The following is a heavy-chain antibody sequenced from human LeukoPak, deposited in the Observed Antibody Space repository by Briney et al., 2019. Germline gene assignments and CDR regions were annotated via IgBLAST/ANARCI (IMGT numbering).Heavy chain of an antibody. CDR2: ISAYNGNT. V-gene: IGHV1-18*01. CDR3: ARDSAVLPWYNWFDP. CDR1: GYTYTSYG. J-gene: IGHJ5*02. D-gene: IGHD3-10*01. Sequence: ASVKVSCKASGYTYTSYGISWVRQAPGQGPEWMGWISAYNGNTNYAQKLQGRVTMTTDTSTSTAYMELRSLRSDDTAVYYCARDSAVLPWYNWFDPWGQGTLVTVSS.